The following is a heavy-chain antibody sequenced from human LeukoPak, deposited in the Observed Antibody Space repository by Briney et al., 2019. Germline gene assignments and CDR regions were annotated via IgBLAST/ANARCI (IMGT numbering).Heavy chain of an antibody. Sequence: GGSLRLSCAASGFTFSSYGMNWVRQAPGKGLEWVSYISSSSSTIYYADSVKGRFTISRDNAKNSLYLQMNSLRDEDTAVYYCARDSSDVRDDYGDFWGQGTLVTVSS. CDR1: GFTFSSYG. V-gene: IGHV3-48*02. CDR3: ARDSSDVRDDYGDF. J-gene: IGHJ4*02. D-gene: IGHD3-10*01. CDR2: ISSSSSTI.